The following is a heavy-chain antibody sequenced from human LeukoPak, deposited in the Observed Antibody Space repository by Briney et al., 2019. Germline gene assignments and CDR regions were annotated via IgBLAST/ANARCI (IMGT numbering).Heavy chain of an antibody. CDR3: ARLIAVAGTGWFDP. CDR1: GYSFTSYW. J-gene: IGHJ5*02. V-gene: IGHV5-51*01. Sequence: GESLKISCKGSGYSFTSYWIGWVRQMPGKDLGWMGIIYPGDSDTRYSPSFQGQVTISADKSISTAYLQWSSLKASDTAMYYCARLIAVAGTGWFDPWGQGTLVTVSS. CDR2: IYPGDSDT. D-gene: IGHD6-19*01.